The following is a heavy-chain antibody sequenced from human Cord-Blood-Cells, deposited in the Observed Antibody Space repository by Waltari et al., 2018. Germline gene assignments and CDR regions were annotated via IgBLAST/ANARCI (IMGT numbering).Heavy chain of an antibody. CDR3: ARVGRWLRLIEY. J-gene: IGHJ4*02. D-gene: IGHD5-12*01. CDR2: INHSGST. CDR1: GGSFSGYY. Sequence: QVQLQQWGAGLLKPSETLSLTCAVYGGSFSGYYWSWIRQPPGKGLEWIWEINHSGSTNYNPSLKSRVTISVDTSKKQFSRKLSSVTAADTAVYYCARVGRWLRLIEYWGQGTLVTVSS. V-gene: IGHV4-34*01.